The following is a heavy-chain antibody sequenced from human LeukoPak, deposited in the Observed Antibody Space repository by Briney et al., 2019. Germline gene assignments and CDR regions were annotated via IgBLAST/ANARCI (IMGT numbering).Heavy chain of an antibody. CDR1: GGPFSGYY. CDR3: ARGLSPRINMVRGVRPPFRGVFDY. Sequence: SSETLSLTCAVYGGPFSGYYWSWIRQPPGKGLEWIGAINHSGSANYNPSLKSRVTISVDTSKNQFSLKLSSVTAADTAVYYCARGLSPRINMVRGVRPPFRGVFDYWGQGTLVTVSS. J-gene: IGHJ4*02. CDR2: INHSGSA. D-gene: IGHD3-10*01. V-gene: IGHV4-34*01.